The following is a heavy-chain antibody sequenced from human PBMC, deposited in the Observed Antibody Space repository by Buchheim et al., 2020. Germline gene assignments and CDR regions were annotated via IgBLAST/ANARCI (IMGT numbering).Heavy chain of an antibody. CDR3: ARVWGGWYAIGYYYYGMDV. Sequence: QVQLVQSGAEAKKPGASVKVSCKASGYTFTSYDINWVRQATGQGLEWMGWMNPNSGNPGYEQKFQGRVTMTRNPSISTAYMELSSLRSEDTAVYYCARVWGGWYAIGYYYYGMDVWGQGTT. D-gene: IGHD6-19*01. CDR1: GYTFTSYD. V-gene: IGHV1-8*01. J-gene: IGHJ6*02. CDR2: MNPNSGNP.